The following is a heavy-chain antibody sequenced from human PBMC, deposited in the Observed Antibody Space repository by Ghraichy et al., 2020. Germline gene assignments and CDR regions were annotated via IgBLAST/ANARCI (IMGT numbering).Heavy chain of an antibody. J-gene: IGHJ6*02. Sequence: GGSLRLSCEASGFSVSSSYMSWVRQAPGKGLEWVSNIYSGGSTGYAESVKGRITISRDNSRNILYLEMNSLRAEDTAVYYCASCYFGSGRPTPGFGMDVWGQGTTVTVSS. D-gene: IGHD3-10*01. CDR1: GFSVSSSY. CDR2: IYSGGST. CDR3: ASCYFGSGRPTPGFGMDV. V-gene: IGHV3-53*01.